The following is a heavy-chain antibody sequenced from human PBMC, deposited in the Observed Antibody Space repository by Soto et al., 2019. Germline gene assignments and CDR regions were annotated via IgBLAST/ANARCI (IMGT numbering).Heavy chain of an antibody. D-gene: IGHD2-21*02. CDR2: IHYSGSI. CDR1: GGSISYEYYH. J-gene: IGHJ6*02. Sequence: SETLSLTCTVSGGSISYEYYHWTWIRQSPGKGLEWIGYIHYSGSIIYNPSFKSRVTISVDTSKNQFSPQLSSVTAADTAVYFCAREDDGGDRDYYGLDVWGQGTTVTVSS. V-gene: IGHV4-30-4*08. CDR3: AREDDGGDRDYYGLDV.